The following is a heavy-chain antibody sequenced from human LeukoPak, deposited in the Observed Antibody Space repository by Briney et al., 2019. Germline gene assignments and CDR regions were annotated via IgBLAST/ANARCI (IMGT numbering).Heavy chain of an antibody. Sequence: GGSLRLSCAASGFTFDDYGMSWVRQAPGKGLEWVSGINWNGGSTGYADSVKGRFTISRDNAKNSLHLQMNSLRAEDTALYYCARGKSSSWSYYYYYMDVWGKGTTVTVSS. V-gene: IGHV3-20*04. CDR1: GFTFDDYG. J-gene: IGHJ6*03. CDR2: INWNGGST. CDR3: ARGKSSSWSYYYYYMDV. D-gene: IGHD6-13*01.